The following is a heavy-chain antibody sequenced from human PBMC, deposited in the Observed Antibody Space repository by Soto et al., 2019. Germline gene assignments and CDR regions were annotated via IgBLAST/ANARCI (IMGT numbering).Heavy chain of an antibody. D-gene: IGHD5-12*01. CDR2: IYHSGST. Sequence: QMQLQESGSGLVKPSQTLSLTCAVSGGSISSGGYSWRWIRQPPGKGLEWIGYIYHSGSTSYNPSLKSRVTISVDRSKNQFSLKLSSVTAADTAVYYCAAGGGLPRYYWGQGTLVTVSS. V-gene: IGHV4-30-2*01. CDR1: GGSISSGGYS. J-gene: IGHJ4*02. CDR3: AAGGGLPRYY.